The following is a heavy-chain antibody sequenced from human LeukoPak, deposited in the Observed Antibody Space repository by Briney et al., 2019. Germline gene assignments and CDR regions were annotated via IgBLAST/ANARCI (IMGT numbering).Heavy chain of an antibody. J-gene: IGHJ4*02. CDR2: IYSSGST. CDR3: ARKDGDY. CDR1: GASISAFH. Sequence: PSETLSLTCTVSGASISAFHWTWFRQPAGKGLEWIGLIYSSGSTLFNPSLKSRVAMSVDLTKNQLSLKLTSVTAADTAMYYCARKDGDYWGRGTLVSVSS. V-gene: IGHV4-4*07.